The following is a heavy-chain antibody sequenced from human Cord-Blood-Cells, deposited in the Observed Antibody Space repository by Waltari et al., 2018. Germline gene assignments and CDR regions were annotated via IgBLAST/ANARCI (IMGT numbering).Heavy chain of an antibody. CDR2: IKQDGSEK. CDR3: ASLPMIFGVVIDY. CDR1: GFTFSSYW. D-gene: IGHD3-3*01. Sequence: EVQLVESGGGLVQPGGSLRLSCAASGFTFSSYWMSWVRQAPGKGLEWVANIKQDGSEKYYVDSVKGRFTISRDNAKNSLYLQMNSLRAEDTAVYYCASLPMIFGVVIDYWGQGTLVTVSS. J-gene: IGHJ4*02. V-gene: IGHV3-7*01.